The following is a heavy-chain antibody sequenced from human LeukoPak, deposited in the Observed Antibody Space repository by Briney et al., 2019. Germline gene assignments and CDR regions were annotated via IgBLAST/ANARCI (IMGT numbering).Heavy chain of an antibody. D-gene: IGHD4-17*01. Sequence: ASVKVSCKSSGYTFTVYYMHWVRQAPGQGFEWMGRIDSNSGGTNYAQNFQGRVTMTRDTSISTVYMELISLRSDDTVVSYCAREMNYDDYRTSDYWGQGTLVTVSS. J-gene: IGHJ4*02. V-gene: IGHV1-2*05. CDR1: GYTFTVYY. CDR3: AREMNYDDYRTSDY. CDR2: IDSNSGGT.